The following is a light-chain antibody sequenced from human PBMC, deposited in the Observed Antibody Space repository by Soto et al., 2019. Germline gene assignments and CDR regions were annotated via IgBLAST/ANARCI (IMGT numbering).Light chain of an antibody. CDR3: QQYGGSPYT. CDR1: QSVRSNY. V-gene: IGKV3-20*01. Sequence: EIVLTQSPGTLSLSPGERATLSCRASQSVRSNYLAWYQQKPGQAPRLLIYGASSRATGIPDRFSGTGSGTDFTLTISRLEPEDVAVNYCQQYGGSPYTFGQGTKLEIK. J-gene: IGKJ2*01. CDR2: GAS.